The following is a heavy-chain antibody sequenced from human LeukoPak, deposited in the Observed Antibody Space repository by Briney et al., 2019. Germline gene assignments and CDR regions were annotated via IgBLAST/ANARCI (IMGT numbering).Heavy chain of an antibody. D-gene: IGHD2-21*02. J-gene: IGHJ4*02. CDR2: IYYSGST. Sequence: SETLSLTCTVSGGSISSSSYYWGWIRQPPGKGLEWIGSIYYSGSTYYNPSLKSRVTISVDTSKNQFSLKLSSVTAADTAVYYCATEMCHGDCDYWGQGTLVTVSS. CDR3: ATEMCHGDCDY. V-gene: IGHV4-39*07. CDR1: GGSISSSSYY.